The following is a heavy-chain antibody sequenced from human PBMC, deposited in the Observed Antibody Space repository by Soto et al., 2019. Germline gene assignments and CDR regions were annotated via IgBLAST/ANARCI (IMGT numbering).Heavy chain of an antibody. CDR3: AREAIYGDYGGDAFDI. Sequence: QVQLVESGGGVVQPGRSLRLSCAASGFTFSSYAMHWVRQAPGKGLEWVAVISYDGSNKYYADSVKGRFTSSRDNSKNTLYLQMNSLRAEDTAVYYCAREAIYGDYGGDAFDIWGQGTMVTVSS. CDR1: GFTFSSYA. CDR2: ISYDGSNK. J-gene: IGHJ3*02. V-gene: IGHV3-30-3*01. D-gene: IGHD4-17*01.